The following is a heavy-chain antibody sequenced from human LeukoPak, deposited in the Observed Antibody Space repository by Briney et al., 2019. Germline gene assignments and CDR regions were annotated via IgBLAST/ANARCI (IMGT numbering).Heavy chain of an antibody. V-gene: IGHV3-23*01. D-gene: IGHD2-2*01. CDR1: GFTFSSYA. Sequence: GGSLRLSCAASGFTFSSYAMSWVRQAPGKGLEWVSAISGSGGSTYYADSVKGRFTISRDNSKNTLYLQMNSLRAEDTAVYYCAKLGAGIVVVPAANWGQGTLVTVSS. CDR2: ISGSGGST. J-gene: IGHJ4*02. CDR3: AKLGAGIVVVPAAN.